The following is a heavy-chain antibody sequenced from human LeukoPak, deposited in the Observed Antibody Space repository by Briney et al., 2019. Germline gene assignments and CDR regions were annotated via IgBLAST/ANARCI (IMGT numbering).Heavy chain of an antibody. D-gene: IGHD2-2*01. J-gene: IGHJ4*02. CDR3: AKVSRFAVVPAAMLDY. CDR2: ISGSGGST. CDR1: GFTFSSYA. Sequence: PGGSLRLSCAASGFTFSSYAMSSVRQAPGKGLEWVSAISGSGGSTYYADSVKGRFTISRDNSKNTLYLQMNSLRAEDTAVYYCAKVSRFAVVPAAMLDYWGQGIQVTVSS. V-gene: IGHV3-23*01.